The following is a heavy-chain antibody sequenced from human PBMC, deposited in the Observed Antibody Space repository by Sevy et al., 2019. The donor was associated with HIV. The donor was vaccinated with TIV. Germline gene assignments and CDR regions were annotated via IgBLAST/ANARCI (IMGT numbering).Heavy chain of an antibody. CDR2: ISANNGNT. D-gene: IGHD3-22*01. CDR1: GYTFTSYG. Sequence: ASVKVSCKASGYTFTSYGISWVRQAPGQGLEWMGWISANNGNTNYAQKLQGRVTMTTDTSTSAAYMELRSLRSDDTAVYYTAGDSRFYYDSSGYYKEMVYWGQGTLVTVSS. V-gene: IGHV1-18*04. CDR3: AGDSRFYYDSSGYYKEMVY. J-gene: IGHJ4*02.